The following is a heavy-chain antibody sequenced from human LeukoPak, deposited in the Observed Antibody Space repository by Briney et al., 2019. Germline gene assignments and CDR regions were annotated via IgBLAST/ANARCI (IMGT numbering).Heavy chain of an antibody. D-gene: IGHD3-10*01. Sequence: GGSLRLSCAASGFTFSSYEMNWVRQAPGKGLEWVSYISSSGSTIYYADSVKGRFTISRDNAKNSLYLQMNSLRAEDTAVYYCARAPYCYGPSLRCWGQGTLVTVSS. CDR2: ISSSGSTI. J-gene: IGHJ4*02. V-gene: IGHV3-48*03. CDR3: ARAPYCYGPSLRC. CDR1: GFTFSSYE.